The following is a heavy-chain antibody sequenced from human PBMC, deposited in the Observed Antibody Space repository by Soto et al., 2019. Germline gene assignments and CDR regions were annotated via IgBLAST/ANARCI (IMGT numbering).Heavy chain of an antibody. CDR3: TTPVQRGPFHPSYYYGMDV. Sequence: PGGSLRLSCAASGFTFSNAWMNWVRQAPGKGLEWVGRIKSKTDGGTTDYAAPVKGRFTISRDDSKNTLYLQMNSLKTEDTAVYYCTTPVQRGPFHPSYYYGMDVWGQGTTVTVSS. J-gene: IGHJ6*02. CDR2: IKSKTDGGTT. CDR1: GFTFSNAW. V-gene: IGHV3-15*07. D-gene: IGHD5-12*01.